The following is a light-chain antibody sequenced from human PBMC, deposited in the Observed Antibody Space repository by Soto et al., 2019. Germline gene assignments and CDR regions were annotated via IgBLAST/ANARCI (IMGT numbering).Light chain of an antibody. CDR1: QSVLYSSNNKNH. Sequence: DIVMTQSPDSLTVSLGERATINCKSSQSVLYSSNNKNHLAWSQQKPGQPPKLLIYWASTRDSGVPDRFSGSGSGTDFTLTISSLQAEDLAVYYCQQYYSSSVTFGGGTKVEIK. J-gene: IGKJ4*01. V-gene: IGKV4-1*01. CDR2: WAS. CDR3: QQYYSSSVT.